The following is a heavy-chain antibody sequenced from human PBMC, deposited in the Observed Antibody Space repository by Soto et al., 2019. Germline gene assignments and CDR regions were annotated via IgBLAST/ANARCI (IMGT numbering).Heavy chain of an antibody. D-gene: IGHD1-1*01. V-gene: IGHV3-74*01. J-gene: IGHJ4*02. CDR2: ISPDGSST. CDR1: GFTFSASW. Sequence: GGSLRLSCAASGFTFSASWMHWVRQTPGKGLVWVSHISPDGSSTRDADSVQGRFINSRDNARSTLYLQVHSLRAEDTAVYYCARDNNWSYDYWGQGILVTVSS. CDR3: ARDNNWSYDY.